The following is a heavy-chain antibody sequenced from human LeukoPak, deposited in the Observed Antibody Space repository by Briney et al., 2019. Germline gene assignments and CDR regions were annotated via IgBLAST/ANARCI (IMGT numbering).Heavy chain of an antibody. CDR2: ISGSGGST. Sequence: GGSLRLSCAASGFTFSSYAMSWVRQAPGKGLEWVSAISGSGGSTYYADSVKGRFTISRDNSKNTLYLQMNSLRAEDTAAYYCAKDGGDDILTGYYRPSYYYYGMDVWGQGTTVTVSS. J-gene: IGHJ6*02. CDR1: GFTFSSYA. CDR3: AKDGGDDILTGYYRPSYYYYGMDV. V-gene: IGHV3-23*01. D-gene: IGHD3-9*01.